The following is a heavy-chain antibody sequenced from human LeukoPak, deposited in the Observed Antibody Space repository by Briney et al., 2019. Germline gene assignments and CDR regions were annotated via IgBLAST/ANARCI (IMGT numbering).Heavy chain of an antibody. CDR1: GGPFSGYY. J-gene: IGHJ4*02. CDR3: ARGGYDYVWGSYRHYYFDY. Sequence: SETLSLTCAVYGGPFSGYYWSWIRQPPGKGLEWIGEINHSGSTNYNPSLKSRVTISVDTPKNQFSLKLSSVTAADTAVYYCARGGYDYVWGSYRHYYFDYWGQGTLVTVSS. CDR2: INHSGST. D-gene: IGHD3-16*02. V-gene: IGHV4-34*01.